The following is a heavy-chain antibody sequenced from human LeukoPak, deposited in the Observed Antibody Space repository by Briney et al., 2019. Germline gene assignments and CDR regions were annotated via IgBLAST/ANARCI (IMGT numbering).Heavy chain of an antibody. D-gene: IGHD1-14*01. V-gene: IGHV4-59*08. CDR3: ARLSNRYYFDY. CDR1: GGSISSYS. J-gene: IGHJ4*02. Sequence: SETLSLTCTVSGGSISSYSWSWIRQPPGKGLEWIGYIYDSGRTNYNPSLKSRVTISVDTSKNQFSLKLSSVTAADTAVYYCARLSNRYYFDYWGQGTLVTVSS. CDR2: IYDSGRT.